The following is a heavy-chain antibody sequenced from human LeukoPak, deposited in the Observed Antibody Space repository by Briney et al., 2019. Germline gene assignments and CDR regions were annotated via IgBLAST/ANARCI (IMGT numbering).Heavy chain of an antibody. V-gene: IGHV1-18*04. CDR3: ARDRANIVVVSDSEY. J-gene: IGHJ4*02. Sequence: ASVTVSCLASGYFFTRYGISWVRQAPGQGREWVGWISAYNGKTIYAQNLQGRVTITTDTSTTTAFMELRSLRSDDTAVYYCARDRANIVVVSDSEYWGQGTLVTVSS. CDR2: ISAYNGKT. CDR1: GYFFTRYG. D-gene: IGHD2-21*01.